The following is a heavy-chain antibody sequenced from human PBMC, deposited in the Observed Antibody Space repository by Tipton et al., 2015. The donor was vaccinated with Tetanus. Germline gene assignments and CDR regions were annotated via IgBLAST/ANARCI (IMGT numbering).Heavy chain of an antibody. CDR1: GFTFSDYA. J-gene: IGHJ6*02. CDR3: ARDRPLRGLTKSYYGMDV. CDR2: VSYDGSKK. Sequence: SLRLSCAASGFTFSDYAIHWVRQAPGKGLEWLAFVSYDGSKKYYVDSVKGRFTISRDNSKNTLFVQMNSLRPEDTAVYFCARDRPLRGLTKSYYGMDVWGQGTTVTVSS. D-gene: IGHD4-11*01. V-gene: IGHV3-30-3*01.